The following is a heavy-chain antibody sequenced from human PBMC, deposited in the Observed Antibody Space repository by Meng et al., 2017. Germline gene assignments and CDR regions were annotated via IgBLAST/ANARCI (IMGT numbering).Heavy chain of an antibody. Sequence: GGSLRPSCAASGLTFDDYAMHWVRQAPGKGLGWVSGISWNSGSIGYADSVKGRFTISRDNAKNSLYLQMNRLRAEDMALYYCAKDFSRAPPWSYAFDIWGQGTMVTVSS. CDR2: ISWNSGSI. D-gene: IGHD2-15*01. CDR3: AKDFSRAPPWSYAFDI. CDR1: GLTFDDYA. V-gene: IGHV3-9*03. J-gene: IGHJ3*02.